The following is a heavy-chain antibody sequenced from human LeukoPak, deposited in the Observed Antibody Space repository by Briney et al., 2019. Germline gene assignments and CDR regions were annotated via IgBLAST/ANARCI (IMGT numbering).Heavy chain of an antibody. CDR1: GFTFRNDW. CDR3: ARGPSERYCSSTSCYAGLDY. J-gene: IGHJ4*02. CDR2: IKEDGSQK. D-gene: IGHD2-2*01. V-gene: IGHV3-7*03. Sequence: PGGSLRLSCAASGFTFRNDWMSWVRQAPGKGLEWVAMIKEDGSQKNYVDSVKGRFTISRDNAKNSLYLQMNSLRAEDTAVYYCARGPSERYCSSTSCYAGLDYWGQGTLVTVSS.